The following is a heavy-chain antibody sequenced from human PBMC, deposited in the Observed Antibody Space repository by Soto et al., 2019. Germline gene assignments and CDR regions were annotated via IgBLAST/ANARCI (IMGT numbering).Heavy chain of an antibody. Sequence: QVQLVESGGGVVQPGRSLRLSCAASGFTFSSYGMHWVCQAPGKGLEWVAVISYDGSNKYYADSVKGRFTISRDNSKNTLYLQMNSLRAEDTAVYSCAKTGEYYDSSGPPFDYWGQGTLVTVSS. CDR1: GFTFSSYG. J-gene: IGHJ4*02. CDR3: AKTGEYYDSSGPPFDY. CDR2: ISYDGSNK. D-gene: IGHD3-22*01. V-gene: IGHV3-30*18.